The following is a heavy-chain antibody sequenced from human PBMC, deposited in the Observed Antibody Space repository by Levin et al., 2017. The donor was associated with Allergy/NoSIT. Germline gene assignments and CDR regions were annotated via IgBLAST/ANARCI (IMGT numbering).Heavy chain of an antibody. J-gene: IGHJ3*02. D-gene: IGHD5-12*01. CDR3: ARDWGGGNSGCDAFDI. CDR2: ISAYNGNT. Sequence: ASVKVSCKASGYTFTSYGISWVRQAPGQGLEWMGWISAYNGNTNYAQKLQGRVTMTTDTSTSTAYMELRSLRSDDTAVYYCARDWGGGNSGCDAFDIWGQGTMVTVSS. CDR1: GYTFTSYG. V-gene: IGHV1-18*01.